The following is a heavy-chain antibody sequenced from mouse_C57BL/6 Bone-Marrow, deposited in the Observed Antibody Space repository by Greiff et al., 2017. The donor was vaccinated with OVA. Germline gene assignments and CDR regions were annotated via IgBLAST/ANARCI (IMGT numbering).Heavy chain of an antibody. CDR3: ARDYYSNYVWYFDV. CDR2: ISDGGSYT. Sequence: DVKLVESGGGLVKPGGSLKLSCAASGFTFSSYAMSWVRQTPEKRLEWVATISDGGSYTYYPDNVKGRFTISRDNAKNNLYLQMSHLKSEDTAMYYCARDYYSNYVWYFDVWGTGTTVTVSS. J-gene: IGHJ1*03. V-gene: IGHV5-4*01. CDR1: GFTFSSYA. D-gene: IGHD2-5*01.